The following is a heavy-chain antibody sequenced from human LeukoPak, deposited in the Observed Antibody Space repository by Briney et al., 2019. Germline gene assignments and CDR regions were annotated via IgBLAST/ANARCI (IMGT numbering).Heavy chain of an antibody. D-gene: IGHD3-10*01. V-gene: IGHV3-30*04. CDR2: ISYDGSNK. J-gene: IGHJ4*02. Sequence: GGSLRLSCAASGFTFSSYAMHWVRQAPGQGLEWVAVISYDGSNKYYADSAKGRFTISRDNSKNTLYLQMNSLGAEDTTVYYCARDREVRGVILDYWGQGTLVTVSS. CDR3: ARDREVRGVILDY. CDR1: GFTFSSYA.